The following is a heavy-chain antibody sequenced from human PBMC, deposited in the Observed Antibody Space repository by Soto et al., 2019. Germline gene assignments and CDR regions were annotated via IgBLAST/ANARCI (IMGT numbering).Heavy chain of an antibody. J-gene: IGHJ4*02. CDR2: IIPIFGTA. CDR1: GGTFSSYA. Sequence: SVKVSCKASGGTFSSYAISWVRQAPGQGLEWMGGIIPIFGTANYAQKFQGRVTITADESTSTAYMELSSLRSEDTAVYYCARGPVDTAMVPFDYWGQGTLVTSPQ. CDR3: ARGPVDTAMVPFDY. V-gene: IGHV1-69*13. D-gene: IGHD5-18*01.